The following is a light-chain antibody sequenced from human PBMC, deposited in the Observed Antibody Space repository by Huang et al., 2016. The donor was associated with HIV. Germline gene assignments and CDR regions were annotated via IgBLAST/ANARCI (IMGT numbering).Light chain of an antibody. CDR1: QGISNS. Sequence: DIQLTQSPSSVSASVGDRVIMSCRASQGISNSLAWYQHKVGKAPKLLVYATSRLESVAPCRFSASRSGTDYTLTIRGLQPDDVATYYCQQYYDTFPTFGQGTKVEIK. V-gene: IGKV1-NL1*01. CDR2: ATS. CDR3: QQYYDTFPT. J-gene: IGKJ1*01.